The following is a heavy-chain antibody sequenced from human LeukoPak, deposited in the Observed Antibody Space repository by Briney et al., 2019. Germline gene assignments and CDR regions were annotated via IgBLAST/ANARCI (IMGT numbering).Heavy chain of an antibody. CDR2: ISSSSSYI. V-gene: IGHV3-21*01. CDR3: ARDNFDY. CDR1: GFTFSSYG. Sequence: GRSLRLSCAASGFTFSSYGIHWVRQAPGKGLEWVSSISSSSSYIFYADSVKGRFTISRDNAKNSLYLQMNSLRAEDTAVYYCARDNFDYWGQGTLVTVSS. J-gene: IGHJ4*02.